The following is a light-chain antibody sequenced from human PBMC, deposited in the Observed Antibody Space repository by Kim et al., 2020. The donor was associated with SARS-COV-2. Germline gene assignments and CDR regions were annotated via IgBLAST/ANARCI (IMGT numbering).Light chain of an antibody. CDR2: RNN. V-gene: IGLV1-47*01. CDR3: AAWDDSLSGVV. CDR1: RSNIGSNY. J-gene: IGLJ2*01. Sequence: QRVPIYCSGSRSNIGSNYVYWYQQLPGTAPKLLIYRNNQRPSGVPDRFSGSKSGTSASLAISGLRSEDEADYYCAAWDDSLSGVVFGGGTKLTVL.